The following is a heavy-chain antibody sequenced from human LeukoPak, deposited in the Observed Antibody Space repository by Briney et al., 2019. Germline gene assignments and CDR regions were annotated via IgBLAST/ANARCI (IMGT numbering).Heavy chain of an antibody. CDR1: GFSFSNYW. CDR2: IKQDGSEK. Sequence: QPGGSLRLSCAASGFSFSNYWMSWVRQAPGKGLEWVANIKQDGSEKYYVDSVKGRFTISRDNAKNSLYLQMNSLRAEDTAVYYCARGSLGDGYWVYWGQGTLVTVSS. CDR3: ARGSLGDGYWVY. D-gene: IGHD5-24*01. V-gene: IGHV3-7*01. J-gene: IGHJ4*02.